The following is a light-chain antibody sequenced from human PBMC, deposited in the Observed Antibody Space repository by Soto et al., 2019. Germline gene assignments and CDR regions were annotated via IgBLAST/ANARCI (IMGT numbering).Light chain of an antibody. V-gene: IGKV2-24*01. CDR1: QSLLHSNGNTY. CDR3: MQATQYPYT. Sequence: DIVLTQTPLSSPVTLGQPASISCRSSQSLLHSNGNTYLSWLQQRPGQPPRLLIEKISNRQSGVPDRVSGSGAGTDYTLKISRVEAEDVAIYYCMQATQYPYTFGQGTKLEIK. J-gene: IGKJ2*01. CDR2: KIS.